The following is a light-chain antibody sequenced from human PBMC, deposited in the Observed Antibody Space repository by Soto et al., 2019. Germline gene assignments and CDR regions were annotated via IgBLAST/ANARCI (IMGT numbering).Light chain of an antibody. V-gene: IGKV1-39*01. Sequence: DIQMTQSPSSLSASVGDRVTITCRASQNILTYLNWYQQRPGKAPKFLIYAATSVQDGVPSRFSGSESGTEFTLTISSLQPEDSATYYCQQSYSAPLTFCQGTNLEIK. CDR2: AAT. CDR1: QNILTY. J-gene: IGKJ2*01. CDR3: QQSYSAPLT.